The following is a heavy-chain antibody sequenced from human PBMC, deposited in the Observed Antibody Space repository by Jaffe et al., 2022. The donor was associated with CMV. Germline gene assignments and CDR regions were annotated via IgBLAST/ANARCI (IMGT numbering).Heavy chain of an antibody. D-gene: IGHD3-3*01. Sequence: EVQLVESGGGLVQPGGSLRLSCAASGFTFSSYAMSWVRQAPGKGLEWVSAISGSGGSTYYADSVKGRFTISRDNSKNTLYLQMNSLRAEDTAVYYCANQKSDLWSGYAYYYYYYMDVWGKGTTVTVSS. CDR1: GFTFSSYA. V-gene: IGHV3-23*04. CDR3: ANQKSDLWSGYAYYYYYYMDV. CDR2: ISGSGGST. J-gene: IGHJ6*03.